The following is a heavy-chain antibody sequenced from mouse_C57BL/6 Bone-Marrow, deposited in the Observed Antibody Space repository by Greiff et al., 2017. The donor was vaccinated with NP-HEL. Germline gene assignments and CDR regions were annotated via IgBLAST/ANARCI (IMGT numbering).Heavy chain of an antibody. CDR3: ARHESGGDYYGSSLAY. D-gene: IGHD1-1*01. V-gene: IGHV5-12*01. Sequence: EVKVVESGGGLVQPGGSLKLSCAASGFTFSDYYMYWVRQTPEKRLEWVAYISNGGGSTYYPDTVKGRFTISRDNAKNTLYLQMSRLKSEDTAMYYCARHESGGDYYGSSLAYWGQGTLVTVSA. J-gene: IGHJ3*01. CDR1: GFTFSDYY. CDR2: ISNGGGST.